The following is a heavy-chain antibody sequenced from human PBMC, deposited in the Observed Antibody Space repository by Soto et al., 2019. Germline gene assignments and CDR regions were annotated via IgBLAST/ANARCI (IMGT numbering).Heavy chain of an antibody. D-gene: IGHD4-17*01. V-gene: IGHV3-30*18. CDR2: MSYDGSKK. CDR1: GFTFSSFG. Sequence: QGQLVESGGGVVQTGRSLRLSCEASGFTFSSFGMHWVRQAPGKGLEWVAVMSYDGSKKYYVDSVKGRFTISRDNSKNTLYLHMNNMRHEDTAVYFCTKDTLRFRLSGGDADYYGLDVWGQGTTVIVSS. CDR3: TKDTLRFRLSGGDADYYGLDV. J-gene: IGHJ6*02.